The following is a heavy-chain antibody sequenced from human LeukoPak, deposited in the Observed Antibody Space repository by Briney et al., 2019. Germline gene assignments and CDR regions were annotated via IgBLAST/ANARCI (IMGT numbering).Heavy chain of an antibody. V-gene: IGHV3-11*04. CDR2: ISSSGSTI. CDR1: GFTFSDYY. CDR3: ARGAARMVEMATIISFEY. D-gene: IGHD5-24*01. J-gene: IGHJ4*02. Sequence: GGSLRLSCAASGFTFSDYYMSWIRQAPGKGLEWVSYISSSGSTIYYADSVEGRFTISRDNAKNSLYLQMNSLRAEDTAVYYCARGAARMVEMATIISFEYWGQGTLVTVSS.